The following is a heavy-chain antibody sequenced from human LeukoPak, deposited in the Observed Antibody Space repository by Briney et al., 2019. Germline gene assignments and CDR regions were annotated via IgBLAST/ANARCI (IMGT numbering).Heavy chain of an antibody. CDR2: IYYSGNT. J-gene: IGHJ3*01. Sequence: SETLPLTCTVSGGSISSNYHWGWIRQPPGKGLEWIASIYYSGNTYYNPSLKSRVTISVDTSSNQFSLKLSSVTAADTAVYYCARLGIAATGPAVWGQGTMVSVSS. V-gene: IGHV4-39*01. CDR3: ARLGIAATGPAV. D-gene: IGHD6-13*01. CDR1: GGSISSNYH.